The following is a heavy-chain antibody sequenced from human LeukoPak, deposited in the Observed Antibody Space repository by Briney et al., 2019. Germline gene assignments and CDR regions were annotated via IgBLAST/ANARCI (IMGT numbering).Heavy chain of an antibody. J-gene: IGHJ4*02. CDR3: ARGTPTTRDFDY. CDR1: GLTFSNYN. D-gene: IGHD4-11*01. Sequence: GGSLRLSCAASGLTFSNYNMNWVRQAPGEGLEWVSFISSSSNYIYYADSVRGRFTISRDNAKNSLYLQMNSLRAEDTAVYYCARGTPTTRDFDYWGQGTLVTVSS. V-gene: IGHV3-21*01. CDR2: ISSSSNYI.